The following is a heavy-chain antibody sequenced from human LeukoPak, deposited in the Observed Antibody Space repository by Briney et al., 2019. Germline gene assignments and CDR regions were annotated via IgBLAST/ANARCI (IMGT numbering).Heavy chain of an antibody. J-gene: IGHJ4*02. D-gene: IGHD3-22*01. Sequence: PVGSPRLSSAASGVTFRSYITKWGRHAPGKGLEWVSSIISSSSYIYYADSVKGRFTISRDNAKNSLYLQMNSLRAEDTAVYYCARRDSSGYYYRFDYWGQGTLVTVSS. CDR3: ARRDSSGYYYRFDY. CDR2: IISSSSYI. V-gene: IGHV3-21*01. CDR1: GVTFRSYI.